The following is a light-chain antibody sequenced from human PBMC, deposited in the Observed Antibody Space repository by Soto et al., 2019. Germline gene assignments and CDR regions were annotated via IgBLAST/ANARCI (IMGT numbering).Light chain of an antibody. CDR2: EGS. J-gene: IGLJ3*02. V-gene: IGLV2-14*02. CDR3: RSYAGNSNWV. Sequence: QSALTQPASVSGSPGQSITISCTGTSSDVGSYNLVSWYQQHPGKAPKLMIYEGSKRPSGVSNRFSGSKSGNTASLTVSGLQADDEADYYCRSYAGNSNWVFGGGTKVTVL. CDR1: SSDVGSYNL.